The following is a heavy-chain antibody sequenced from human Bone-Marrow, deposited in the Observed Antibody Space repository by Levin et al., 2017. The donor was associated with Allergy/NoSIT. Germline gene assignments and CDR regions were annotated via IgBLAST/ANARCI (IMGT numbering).Heavy chain of an antibody. CDR1: GGSVNTGSQY. CDR2: IFYSGST. J-gene: IGHJ5*02. D-gene: IGHD2-15*01. Sequence: SETLSLTCTVSGGSVNTGSQYWTWIRQPPGKGLEWIGNIFYSGSTNINPSLKNRVTISLDTSKNQFSLKLSSVTAADRAVYFCAREVCSGGACGWLDPWGQGTLVTVSS. CDR3: AREVCSGGACGWLDP. V-gene: IGHV4-61*01.